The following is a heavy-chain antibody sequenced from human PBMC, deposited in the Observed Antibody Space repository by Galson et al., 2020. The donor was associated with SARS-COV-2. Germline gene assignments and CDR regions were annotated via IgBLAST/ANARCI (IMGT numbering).Heavy chain of an antibody. V-gene: IGHV1-2*02. J-gene: IGHJ5*02. CDR1: GNTVTGHY. CDR2: INPSNGAT. CDR3: ATTEPPFESSRGGFDP. Sequence: ASVKVSCNASGNTVTGHYLHWLRQAPGQGLEWLGSINPSNGATRYSQKFKGRVTVTSDTSITTAYMVLTSLRVDDTSVYYCATTEPPFESSRGGFDPWGQGTLVTVSS. D-gene: IGHD3-16*01.